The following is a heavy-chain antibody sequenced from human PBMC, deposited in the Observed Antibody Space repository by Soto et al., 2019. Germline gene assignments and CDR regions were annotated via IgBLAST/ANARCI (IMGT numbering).Heavy chain of an antibody. J-gene: IGHJ4*02. Sequence: ASVKVSCKASGYTFTSYYMHWVRQAPGQGLEWMGIINPRGGSTSYAQKFQGRVTMTRDTSTSTVYMELSSLRSEDTAVYYCARDGLAVAGTEVVDYWGQGTLVTVSS. V-gene: IGHV1-46*01. CDR3: ARDGLAVAGTEVVDY. CDR2: INPRGGST. D-gene: IGHD6-19*01. CDR1: GYTFTSYY.